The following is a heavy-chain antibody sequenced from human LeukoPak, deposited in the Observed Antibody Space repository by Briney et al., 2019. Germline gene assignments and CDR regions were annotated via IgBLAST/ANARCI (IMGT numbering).Heavy chain of an antibody. CDR1: GFSFSTSP. Sequence: GGSLRLPCAASGFSFSTSPISWVRQPPGKGLEWVSAMNNGPGATFYRDSVRGRFTISRDDSKSTLYLQMNSLRAEDTGTYYCAKTHYDLLDVWGQGTTVTVSS. CDR2: MNNGPGAT. V-gene: IGHV3-23*01. J-gene: IGHJ6*02. CDR3: AKTHYDLLDV. D-gene: IGHD5-12*01.